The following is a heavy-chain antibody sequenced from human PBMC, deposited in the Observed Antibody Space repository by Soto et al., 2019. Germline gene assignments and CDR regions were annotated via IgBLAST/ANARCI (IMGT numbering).Heavy chain of an antibody. CDR2: IYYSGST. Sequence: QVQLQESGPGLVKPSQTLSLTCTVSGGSISSGGYYWSWIRQHPGKGLEWIGYIYYSGSTYYNPSLKSRLTIPVDKSKHHLSLKLSSVTAADTAVYYCARDRSYFGYYYYGMDVWGQGTTVTVSS. J-gene: IGHJ6*02. CDR3: ARDRSYFGYYYYGMDV. V-gene: IGHV4-31*03. CDR1: GGSISSGGYY. D-gene: IGHD6-6*01.